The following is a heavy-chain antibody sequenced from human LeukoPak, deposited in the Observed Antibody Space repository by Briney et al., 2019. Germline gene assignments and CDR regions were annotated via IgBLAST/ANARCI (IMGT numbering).Heavy chain of an antibody. Sequence: GASVKVSCKASGYTFTGYDINWVRQATGQGLEWMGWMNPNSGNTGYAQKFQGRVTMTRNTSISTACMELSSLRSEDTAVYYCARGWGFEDIVVVPAAPYYYGMDVWGQGTTVTVSS. CDR1: GYTFTGYD. V-gene: IGHV1-8*01. D-gene: IGHD2-2*01. CDR3: ARGWGFEDIVVVPAAPYYYGMDV. J-gene: IGHJ6*02. CDR2: MNPNSGNT.